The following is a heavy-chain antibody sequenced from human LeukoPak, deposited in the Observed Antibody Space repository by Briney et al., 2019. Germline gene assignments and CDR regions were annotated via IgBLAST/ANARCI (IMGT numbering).Heavy chain of an antibody. CDR1: GYTFTGYY. Sequence: ASVKLSCKASGYTFTGYYLHWVRQAPGQGLEWMGWINSNSGGTNYAQKFQGRVTMTRDTSISTAYMELRRLKSDDTAVYYCARDFRVTTEYNWFDPWGQGTLVTVSS. V-gene: IGHV1-2*02. D-gene: IGHD3-3*01. CDR3: ARDFRVTTEYNWFDP. CDR2: INSNSGGT. J-gene: IGHJ5*02.